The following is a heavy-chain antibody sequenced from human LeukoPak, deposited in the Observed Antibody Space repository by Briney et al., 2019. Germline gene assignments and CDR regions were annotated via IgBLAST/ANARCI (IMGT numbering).Heavy chain of an antibody. CDR2: MDEYGSDI. CDR1: GFDFSGFS. CDR3: ARDRGPYYFDY. Sequence: GGSLRLSCVVSGFDFSGFSMSWVRQAPGKGVEWVAIMDEYGSDIFYVESVKGRFIISRANARNSLYLQMNNLRAEDTAVYYCARDRGPYYFDYWGQGTLVTVSS. D-gene: IGHD3-10*01. V-gene: IGHV3-7*01. J-gene: IGHJ4*02.